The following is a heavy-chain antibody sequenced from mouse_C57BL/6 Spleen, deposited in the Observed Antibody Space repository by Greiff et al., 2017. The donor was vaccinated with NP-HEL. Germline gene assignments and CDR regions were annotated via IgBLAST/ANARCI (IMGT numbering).Heavy chain of an antibody. V-gene: IGHV1-47*01. Sequence: QVHVKQSGAELVKPGASVKMSCKASGYTFTTYPIEWMKQNHGKSLEWIGNFHPYNDDTKYNEKFKGKATLTVEKSSSTVYLELSRLTSDDSAVYYCARGNYYGSSYEGYFDVWGTGTTVTVSS. CDR2: FHPYNDDT. CDR1: GYTFTTYP. CDR3: ARGNYYGSSYEGYFDV. J-gene: IGHJ1*03. D-gene: IGHD1-1*01.